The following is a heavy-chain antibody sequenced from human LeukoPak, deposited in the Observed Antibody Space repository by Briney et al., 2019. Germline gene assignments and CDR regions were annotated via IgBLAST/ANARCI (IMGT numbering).Heavy chain of an antibody. Sequence: SETLSLTCAVYGGSFSGYYWSWIRQPPGKGLEWIGEINHSGSTNYNPSLKSRVTISVDTSKNQFSLKLSSVTAADTAVYYCARSQGYYDSSGYRYWGQGTLVTVSS. D-gene: IGHD3-22*01. CDR3: ARSQGYYDSSGYRY. CDR1: GGSFSGYY. J-gene: IGHJ4*02. V-gene: IGHV4-34*01. CDR2: INHSGST.